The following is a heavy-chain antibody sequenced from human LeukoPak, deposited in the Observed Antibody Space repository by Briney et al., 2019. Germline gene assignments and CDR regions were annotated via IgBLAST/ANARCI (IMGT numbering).Heavy chain of an antibody. V-gene: IGHV3-11*04. CDR1: GFTFSDYY. J-gene: IGHJ4*02. D-gene: IGHD5-18*01. CDR3: AKDRPIQLWLQGLFDY. CDR2: ISSSGSTI. Sequence: PGGSLRLSCAASGFTFSDYYMSWIRQAPGKGLEWVSYISSSGSTIYYADSVKGRFTISRDNSKNTLYLQMNSLRAEDTAVYYCAKDRPIQLWLQGLFDYWGQGTLVTVSS.